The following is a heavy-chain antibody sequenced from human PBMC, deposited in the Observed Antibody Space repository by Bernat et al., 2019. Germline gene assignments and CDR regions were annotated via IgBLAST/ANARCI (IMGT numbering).Heavy chain of an antibody. CDR3: ASQRSSGRWVFDY. Sequence: QLQLQESGPGLVKPSETLSLTCTVSGGSISSSSYYWGWMRQPPGKGLEWIGSIYYSGSTYYNPSLKSRVTISVDTSKNQFSLKLSSGTAADTAVYYCASQRSSGRWVFDYWGQGTLVTVSS. J-gene: IGHJ4*02. D-gene: IGHD6-25*01. CDR2: IYYSGST. CDR1: GGSISSSSYY. V-gene: IGHV4-39*01.